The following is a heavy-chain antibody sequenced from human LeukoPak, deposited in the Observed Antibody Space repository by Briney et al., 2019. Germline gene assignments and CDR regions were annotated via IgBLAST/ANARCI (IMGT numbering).Heavy chain of an antibody. J-gene: IGHJ4*02. CDR1: GYTFTSYY. V-gene: IGHV1-46*01. CDR2: INPSGGST. D-gene: IGHD6-13*01. CDR3: ARADSSTWEYYFDY. Sequence: ASVKVSCKASGYTFTSYYMHWVRQAPGQGREWMGIINPSGGSTSYPQKFQGRVTMTRDTSTRTVYMELSSLRSADTAVYYCARADSSTWEYYFDYWGQGTLVTVSS.